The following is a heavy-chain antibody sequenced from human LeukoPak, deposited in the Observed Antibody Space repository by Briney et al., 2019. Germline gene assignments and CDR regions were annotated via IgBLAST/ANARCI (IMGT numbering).Heavy chain of an antibody. CDR2: IYYSGST. V-gene: IGHV4-59*01. CDR3: ARGSVTYGGGAFDI. CDR1: GGSISSYY. Sequence: PSETLSLTCTVSGGSISSYYWSWIRQPAGKGLEWIGYIYYSGSTNYNPSLKSRVTIPVDTSKNQFSLKLSSVTAADTAVYYCARGSVTYGGGAFDIWGQGTMVTVSS. D-gene: IGHD4-17*01. J-gene: IGHJ3*02.